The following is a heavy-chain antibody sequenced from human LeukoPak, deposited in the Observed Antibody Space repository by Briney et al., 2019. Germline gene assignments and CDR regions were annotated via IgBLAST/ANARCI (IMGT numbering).Heavy chain of an antibody. CDR3: AAQGGYCSSTSCSPADY. CDR2: ISGSGGST. CDR1: GFTFSSYG. D-gene: IGHD2-2*01. V-gene: IGHV3-23*01. Sequence: PGGSLRLSCAASGFTFSSYGMSWVRQAPGKGLEWVSAISGSGGSTYHADSVRGRFTFSRDNSKNTLYLQMNSLRAEDTAVYYCAAQGGYCSSTSCSPADYWGQGTLVTVSS. J-gene: IGHJ4*02.